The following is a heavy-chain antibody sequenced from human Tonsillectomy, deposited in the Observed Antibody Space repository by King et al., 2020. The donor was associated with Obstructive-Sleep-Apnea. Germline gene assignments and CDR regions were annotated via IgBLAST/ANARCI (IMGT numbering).Heavy chain of an antibody. CDR1: GFTFSDHY. J-gene: IGHJ2*01. V-gene: IGHV3-72*01. CDR3: ARDGAAYCGGDCYSYWYFDL. Sequence: VQLVESGGGLVQPGGSLRLSCAASGFTFSDHYMDWVRQAPGKGREWVGRTRNKANSYTTEYAASVKGRFTISRDDSKNSLYLQMNSLKTEDTAVYYCARDGAAYCGGDCYSYWYFDLWGRGTLVTVSS. CDR2: TRNKANSYTT. D-gene: IGHD2-21*02.